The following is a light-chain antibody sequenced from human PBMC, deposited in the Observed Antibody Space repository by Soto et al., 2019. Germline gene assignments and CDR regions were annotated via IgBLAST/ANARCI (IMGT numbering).Light chain of an antibody. J-gene: IGLJ2*01. CDR2: EVS. Sequence: QSALTQPPSVSGSPGQSVTISCAGTSSDVGRYIRVSWYQQPPGTAPKVLIYEVSNRPSGVPDRFSGSKSGNTATLTISGLQAEDEAVYYCSSFTSRSTVIFGGGTKVTVL. CDR1: SSDVGRYIR. CDR3: SSFTSRSTVI. V-gene: IGLV2-18*02.